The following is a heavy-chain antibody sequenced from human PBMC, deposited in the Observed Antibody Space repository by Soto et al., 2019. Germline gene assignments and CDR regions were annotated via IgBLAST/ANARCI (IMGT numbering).Heavy chain of an antibody. Sequence: GGSLRLSCTASGVTFSRYYMSWFRQAPGKGLEWVANIKQDGSEKYYVDSVKGRFAISRDNAKNSLYLQMNSLRAEDTAVYYCAMGSGWYTDYWGQGTLVTVSS. CDR3: AMGSGWYTDY. V-gene: IGHV3-7*01. CDR1: GVTFSRYY. J-gene: IGHJ4*02. CDR2: IKQDGSEK. D-gene: IGHD6-19*01.